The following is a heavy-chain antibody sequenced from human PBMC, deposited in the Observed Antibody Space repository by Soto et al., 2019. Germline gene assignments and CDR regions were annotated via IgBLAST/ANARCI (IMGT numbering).Heavy chain of an antibody. J-gene: IGHJ4*02. CDR1: GGTFSSYA. CDR3: ARDRLGIAVAYFDD. D-gene: IGHD6-19*01. V-gene: IGHV1-69*13. Sequence: SVKVSCKASGGTFSSYAISWVRQAPGQGLEWMGGIIPIFGTANYAQKFQGRDTITADESTSTAYMVLSSLRSEDTSVYYCARDRLGIAVAYFDDCGQGTLVTVSS. CDR2: IIPIFGTA.